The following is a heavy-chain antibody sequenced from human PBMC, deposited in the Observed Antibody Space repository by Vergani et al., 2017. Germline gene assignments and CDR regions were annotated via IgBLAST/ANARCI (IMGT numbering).Heavy chain of an antibody. D-gene: IGHD3-22*01. CDR3: ATXDVDYYDSSGYYYGNFDY. V-gene: IGHV1-69*01. J-gene: IGHJ4*02. Sequence: QVQLVQSGAEVKKPGSSVKVSCKASGGTFSSYAISWVRQAPGQGLEWMGGIIPIFGTANYEQKFQGRVTITADESTSTAYMELSSLRSEDTAVYYCATXDVDYYDSSGYYYGNFDYWGQGTLVTVSS. CDR2: IIPIFGTA. CDR1: GGTFSSYA.